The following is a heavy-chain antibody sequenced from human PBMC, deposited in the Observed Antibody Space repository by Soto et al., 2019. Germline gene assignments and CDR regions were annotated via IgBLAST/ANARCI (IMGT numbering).Heavy chain of an antibody. CDR1: GGSMSSYY. Sequence: QVQRQESGPGLVKPSETLSLTCTVSGGSMSSYYWSWIRQSPGKGLEWIGYIDYSGSTNYNPSLRSRVAISLDTSKNQFSLMLSSVPAADTAVYYCARVEWLATIKPYFAYWGQGTLVTVSS. CDR2: IDYSGST. J-gene: IGHJ4*02. D-gene: IGHD5-12*01. CDR3: ARVEWLATIKPYFAY. V-gene: IGHV4-59*01.